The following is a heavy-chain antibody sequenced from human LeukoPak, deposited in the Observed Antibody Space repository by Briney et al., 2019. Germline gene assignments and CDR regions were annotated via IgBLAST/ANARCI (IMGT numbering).Heavy chain of an antibody. CDR1: GYTFTSYG. D-gene: IGHD2-15*01. V-gene: IGHV1-18*01. CDR3: ARDSAHCSGGSCPLDY. CDR2: ISAYNGNT. J-gene: IGHJ4*02. Sequence: ASVEVSCKASGYTFTSYGISWVRQAPGQGLEWMGWISAYNGNTNYAQKLQGRVTMTTDTSTSTAYMELRSLRSDDTAVYYCARDSAHCSGGSCPLDYWGQGTLVTVSS.